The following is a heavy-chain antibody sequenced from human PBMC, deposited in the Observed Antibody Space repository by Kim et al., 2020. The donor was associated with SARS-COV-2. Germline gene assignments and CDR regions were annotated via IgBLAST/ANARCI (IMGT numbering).Heavy chain of an antibody. V-gene: IGHV7-4-1*02. D-gene: IGHD3-22*01. CDR3: ARGPSQAYYYDSSGYYPFDY. Sequence: ASVKVSCKASGYTFTSYAMNWVRQAPGQGLEWMGWINTNTGNPTYAQGFTGRFVFSLDTSVSTAYLQISSLKAEDTAVYYCARGPSQAYYYDSSGYYPFDYWGQGTLVTVSS. J-gene: IGHJ4*02. CDR1: GYTFTSYA. CDR2: INTNTGNP.